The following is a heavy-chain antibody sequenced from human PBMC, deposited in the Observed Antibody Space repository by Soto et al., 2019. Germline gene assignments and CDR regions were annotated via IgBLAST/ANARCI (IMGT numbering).Heavy chain of an antibody. CDR1: GGSISSGGYS. CDR3: ARGGLGYCSGGSCYSAELSRYYYGMDV. J-gene: IGHJ6*02. Sequence: TSETLSLTCAVSGGSISSGGYSWSWIRQPPGKGLEWIGYIYHSGSTYYNPSLKSRVTISVDRSKNQFSLKLSSVTAADTAVYYCARGGLGYCSGGSCYSAELSRYYYGMDVWGQGTTVTVSS. D-gene: IGHD2-15*01. V-gene: IGHV4-30-2*01. CDR2: IYHSGST.